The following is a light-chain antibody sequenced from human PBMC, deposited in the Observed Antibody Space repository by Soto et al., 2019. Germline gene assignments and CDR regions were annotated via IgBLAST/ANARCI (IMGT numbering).Light chain of an antibody. J-gene: IGKJ1*01. V-gene: IGKV1-5*03. CDR3: QQYHNLPRT. Sequence: DIQMTQSPSTLSGSVGDRVTITCRASQTISSWLAWYQQKPGKAPKLLIYKASTLKSGVPSRFSGSGSGTEFTLTISSLQPEDIATYYCQQYHNLPRTFGQGTKVDIK. CDR1: QTISSW. CDR2: KAS.